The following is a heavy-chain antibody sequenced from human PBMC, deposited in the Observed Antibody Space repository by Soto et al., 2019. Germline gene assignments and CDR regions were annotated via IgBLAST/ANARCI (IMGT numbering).Heavy chain of an antibody. CDR1: GGTFSSYT. Sequence: QVQLVQSGAEVKKPGSSVKVSCKASGGTFSSYTISWVRQAPGQGLEWMGRIIPILGIANYAQKFQGRVTSTADKSTTAAYMELSRLRSEDTVVYYCARGRSGSAGWFDPWGQGTLVTVSS. V-gene: IGHV1-69*02. CDR3: ARGRSGSAGWFDP. J-gene: IGHJ5*02. CDR2: IIPILGIA. D-gene: IGHD1-26*01.